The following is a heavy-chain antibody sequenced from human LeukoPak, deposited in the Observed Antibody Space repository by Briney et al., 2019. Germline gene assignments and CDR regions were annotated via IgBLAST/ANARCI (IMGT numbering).Heavy chain of an antibody. CDR2: ISSSSTI. CDR3: ARDNSGSQTIDC. Sequence: GGTLRLSCAASGFTFSSYSMNWVRQAPGKGLEWVSYISSSSTIYYADSVKGRFTISRDNAKNSLYLQMNSLRAEDTAVYYCARDNSGSQTIDCWGQGTLVTVSS. CDR1: GFTFSSYS. D-gene: IGHD1-26*01. V-gene: IGHV3-48*04. J-gene: IGHJ4*02.